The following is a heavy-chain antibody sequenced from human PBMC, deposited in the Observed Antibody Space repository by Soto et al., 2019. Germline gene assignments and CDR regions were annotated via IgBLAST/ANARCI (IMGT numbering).Heavy chain of an antibody. Sequence: SETLSLTCTVSGGSISSSSYYWGWIRQPPGKGLEWIGSIYYSGSTYYNPSLKSRVTISVDTSKNQFSLKLSSVTAADTAVYYCARLSRAYSSSSKDYWGQGTLVTVSS. CDR2: IYYSGST. CDR3: ARLSRAYSSSSKDY. J-gene: IGHJ4*02. CDR1: GGSISSSSYY. V-gene: IGHV4-39*01. D-gene: IGHD6-6*01.